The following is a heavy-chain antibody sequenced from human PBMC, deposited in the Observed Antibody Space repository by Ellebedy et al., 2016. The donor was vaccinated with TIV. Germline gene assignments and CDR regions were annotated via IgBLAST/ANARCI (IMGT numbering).Heavy chain of an antibody. CDR3: ARHGSNYRGYYYYYGMDV. D-gene: IGHD4-11*01. V-gene: IGHV4-39*01. Sequence: SETLSLTXTVSGGSISSSSYYWGWIRQPPGKGLEWIGSIYYSGSTYYNPSLKSRVTISVDTSKNQFSLKLSSVTAADTAVYYCARHGSNYRGYYYYYGMDVWGQGTMVTVSS. J-gene: IGHJ6*02. CDR1: GGSISSSSYY. CDR2: IYYSGST.